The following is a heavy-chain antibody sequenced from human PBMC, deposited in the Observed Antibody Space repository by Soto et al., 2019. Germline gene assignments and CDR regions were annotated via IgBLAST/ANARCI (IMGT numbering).Heavy chain of an antibody. CDR1: GFTFSSYG. D-gene: IGHD6-6*01. Sequence: PGGALRLSCAASGFTFSSYGMHWVRQAPGKGLEWVAVIWYDGSNKYYADSVKGRFTISRDNSKNTLYLQMNSLRAEDTAAYYCARGRGSSSFGYYYGMDVWGQGTTVTVSS. CDR3: ARGRGSSSFGYYYGMDV. J-gene: IGHJ6*02. CDR2: IWYDGSNK. V-gene: IGHV3-33*01.